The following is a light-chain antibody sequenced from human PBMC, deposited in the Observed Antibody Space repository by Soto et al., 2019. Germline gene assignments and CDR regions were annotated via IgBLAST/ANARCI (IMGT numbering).Light chain of an antibody. Sequence: DIQVTQSPSSLSASLGDRVTITCRANQDIGVYLAWFQQQPGKVPKLLIYAASALQSGVPSRFSGSGSGTDFTLTISSLQPEDIATYYCQKYNSAPLTFGGGTKVDIK. CDR1: QDIGVY. CDR2: AAS. V-gene: IGKV1-27*01. CDR3: QKYNSAPLT. J-gene: IGKJ4*01.